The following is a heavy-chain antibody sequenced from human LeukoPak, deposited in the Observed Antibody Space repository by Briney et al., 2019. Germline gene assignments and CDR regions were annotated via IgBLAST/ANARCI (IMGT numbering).Heavy chain of an antibody. CDR3: ARRGGGLVIDY. CDR2: IYHSGTT. D-gene: IGHD3/OR15-3a*01. Sequence: PSETLSLTCAASGYSISSGYFWGWIRQPPGKGLEWIGTIYHSGTTYYNPSLKSRATTSADTSKNEFSLKLSSVTAADPAVYYCARRGGGLVIDYWGQGTLVTVSS. CDR1: GYSISSGYF. V-gene: IGHV4-38-2*01. J-gene: IGHJ4*02.